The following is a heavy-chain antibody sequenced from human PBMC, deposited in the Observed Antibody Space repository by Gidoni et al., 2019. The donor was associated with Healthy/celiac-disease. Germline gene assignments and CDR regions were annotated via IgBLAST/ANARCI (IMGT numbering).Heavy chain of an antibody. CDR2: ISGSGGST. V-gene: IGHV3-23*01. Sequence: EVQLLESGGGLVPPGGSLRLSCAASGFTFSSYAMSWVRQAPGKGLEWVSAISGSGGSTYYADSVKGRFTISRDNSKNTLYLQMNSLRAEDTAVYYCAKVLAMIVVVWGFDYWGQGTLVTVSS. CDR3: AKVLAMIVVVWGFDY. J-gene: IGHJ4*02. CDR1: GFTFSSYA. D-gene: IGHD3-22*01.